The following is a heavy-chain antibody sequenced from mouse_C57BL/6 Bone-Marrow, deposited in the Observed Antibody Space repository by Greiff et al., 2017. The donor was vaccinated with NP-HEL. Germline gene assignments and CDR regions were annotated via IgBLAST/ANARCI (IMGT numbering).Heavy chain of an antibody. CDR1: GYTFTNYW. J-gene: IGHJ4*01. Sequence: VQLQQSGAELVRPGTSVKMSCKASGYTFTNYWIGWAKQRPGHGLEWIGVIYPGGGYTNYNEKFKGKATLTADKSSSTAYMQFSSLTSEGSAIYYCARFGIIDYAMDYWGQGTSVTVSS. V-gene: IGHV1-63*01. D-gene: IGHD1-1*01. CDR3: ARFGIIDYAMDY. CDR2: IYPGGGYT.